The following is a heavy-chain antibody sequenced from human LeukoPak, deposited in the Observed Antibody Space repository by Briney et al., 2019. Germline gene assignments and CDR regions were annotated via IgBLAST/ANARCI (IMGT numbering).Heavy chain of an antibody. CDR3: ARGQFAYDYIWGATEFDY. CDR1: GYTFTAYY. J-gene: IGHJ4*02. CDR2: INPNSGGT. D-gene: IGHD3-16*01. Sequence: ASVKGSCKTSGYTFTAYYMHWVRQAPGQGLEWMGWINPNSGGTHHAQKFKGRVTLTRDTSIRTAYMELSRLKSDDTAVYYCARGQFAYDYIWGATEFDYWGQGTLVTVSS. V-gene: IGHV1-2*02.